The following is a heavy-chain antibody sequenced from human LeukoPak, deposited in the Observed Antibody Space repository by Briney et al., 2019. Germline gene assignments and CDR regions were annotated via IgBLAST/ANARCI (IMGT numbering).Heavy chain of an antibody. CDR3: ARGSSSWEYNDAFDI. D-gene: IGHD6-13*01. Sequence: SETLSLTCAVYGGSFSGYYWSWIRQPPGKGLEWIGEINHSGSTNYNPSLKSRVTISVDTSKNQFSLKLSSVTAADTAVYYCARGSSSWEYNDAFDIWGQGTMVTVSS. J-gene: IGHJ3*02. CDR1: GGSFSGYY. V-gene: IGHV4-34*01. CDR2: INHSGST.